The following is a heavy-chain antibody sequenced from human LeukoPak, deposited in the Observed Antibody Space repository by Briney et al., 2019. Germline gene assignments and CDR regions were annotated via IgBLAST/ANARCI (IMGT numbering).Heavy chain of an antibody. V-gene: IGHV1-2*02. J-gene: IGHJ4*02. D-gene: IGHD3-10*01. Sequence: ASVKVSCKASGYTFTGYFMHWVRQAPGQGLEWMGWINPNSGGTNYAQKFQGRVTMTRDTSISTAYMELSRLRSDDTAVYYCARSRITMARGVWGPFDYWGQGTLVTVSS. CDR1: GYTFTGYF. CDR3: ARSRITMARGVWGPFDY. CDR2: INPNSGGT.